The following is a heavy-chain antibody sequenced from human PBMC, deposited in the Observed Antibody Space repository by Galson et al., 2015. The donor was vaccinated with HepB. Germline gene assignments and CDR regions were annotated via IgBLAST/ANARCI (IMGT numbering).Heavy chain of an antibody. J-gene: IGHJ6*03. D-gene: IGHD6-19*01. CDR3: ARRASVAGKNWEGYWNYYYYMDV. CDR2: IDPSDSYT. V-gene: IGHV5-10-1*01. Sequence: QSGAEVKKPGESLRISCKGSGYSFTSYWISWVRQMPGKGLEWMGRIDPSDSYTNYSPSFQGHVTISADKSISTAYLQWSSLKASDTAMYYCARRASVAGKNWEGYWNYYYYMDVWGKGTTVTVSS. CDR1: GYSFTSYW.